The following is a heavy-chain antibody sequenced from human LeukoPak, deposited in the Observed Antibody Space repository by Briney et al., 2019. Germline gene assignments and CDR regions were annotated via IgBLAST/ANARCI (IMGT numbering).Heavy chain of an antibody. CDR2: ISSSSSYI. V-gene: IGHV3-21*01. J-gene: IGHJ4*02. D-gene: IGHD5-18*01. CDR3: ARGGVYSYGSFDY. Sequence: PGGSLRLSCAASGFTFSSYSMNWVRQAPGKGLEWVSSISSSSSYIYYADSVKGRFTISRDNAKNTLYVQMNSLRAEDTAVYYCARGGVYSYGSFDYWGQGTLVTVSS. CDR1: GFTFSSYS.